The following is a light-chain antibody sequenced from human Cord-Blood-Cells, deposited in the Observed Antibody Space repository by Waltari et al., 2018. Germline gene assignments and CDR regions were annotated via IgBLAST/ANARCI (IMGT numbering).Light chain of an antibody. CDR3: QQSYSTPYT. CDR1: PSISSY. J-gene: IGKJ2*01. V-gene: IGKV1-39*01. Sequence: DIQMTQSPSSLSASVGYSVTITCRASPSISSYLNWYQQKPGKAPKLPIYAASSLQSGVPSRFSGSGSGTDFTLTISSLQPEDFATYYCQQSYSTPYTFGQGTKLEIK. CDR2: AAS.